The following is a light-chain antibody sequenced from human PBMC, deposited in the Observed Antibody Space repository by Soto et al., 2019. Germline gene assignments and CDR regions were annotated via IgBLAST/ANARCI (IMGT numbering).Light chain of an antibody. CDR3: QQYGSSPRT. J-gene: IGKJ1*01. CDR1: QSVSSSY. Sequence: EMVLTQSPGTLSLSPGERATLSCRASQSVSSSYLAWYQQKPGQAPRLLIYGASSRATGIPDRFSGSGSGTDFPVTISRLEPEDFAVYYCQQYGSSPRTFSQGTKVEIK. CDR2: GAS. V-gene: IGKV3-20*01.